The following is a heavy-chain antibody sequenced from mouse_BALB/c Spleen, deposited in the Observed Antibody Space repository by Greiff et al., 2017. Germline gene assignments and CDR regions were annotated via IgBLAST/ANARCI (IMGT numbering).Heavy chain of an antibody. J-gene: IGHJ4*01. Sequence: EVQFVESGAGLVKPGGSLKLSCTASGFTFTDYYMYWVRQTPEKRLEWVATISDGGSYTYYPESVKGRFTISRDNAKNNLYLQMSSLKSEDTAMYYCAREGYGNYEAMDYWGQGTSVTVSS. D-gene: IGHD2-10*02. V-gene: IGHV5-4*02. CDR1: GFTFTDYY. CDR3: AREGYGNYEAMDY. CDR2: ISDGGSYT.